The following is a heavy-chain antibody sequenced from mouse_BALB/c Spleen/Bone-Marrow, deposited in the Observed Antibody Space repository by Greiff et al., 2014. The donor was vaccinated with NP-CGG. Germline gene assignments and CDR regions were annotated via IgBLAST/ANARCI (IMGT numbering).Heavy chain of an antibody. Sequence: VQLQQSGSVLVRPGASVKLSCKASGYTFTSSWMHWAKQRPGQGLEWIGEIHPNSGNTNYNEKFKGKATLTVDTSSSTAYVEDSSVTSEDTAVYNCARSVIDYWGQGTSLTVSS. J-gene: IGHJ4*01. D-gene: IGHD2-4*01. CDR3: ARSVIDY. CDR1: GYTFTSSW. CDR2: IHPNSGNT. V-gene: IGHV1S130*01.